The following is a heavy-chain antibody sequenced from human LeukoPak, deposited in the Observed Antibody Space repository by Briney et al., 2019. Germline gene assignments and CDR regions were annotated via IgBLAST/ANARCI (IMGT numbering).Heavy chain of an antibody. Sequence: ASVKVSCKASGYTFTGYYVHWVRQAPGQGLEWMGWINPNSGGTNYAQKFQGRVTMTRDTSISTAYMELSRLRSDDTAVYYCARDMGRGELLFDYWGQGTLVTVSS. J-gene: IGHJ4*02. D-gene: IGHD1-26*01. CDR1: GYTFTGYY. CDR2: INPNSGGT. V-gene: IGHV1-2*02. CDR3: ARDMGRGELLFDY.